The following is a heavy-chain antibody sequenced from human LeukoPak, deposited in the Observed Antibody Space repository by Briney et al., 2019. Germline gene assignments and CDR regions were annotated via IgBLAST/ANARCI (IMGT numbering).Heavy chain of an antibody. V-gene: IGHV3-23*01. D-gene: IGHD6-13*01. Sequence: QAGGSLRLSCAASGFTFSSYAMSWVGQAPGKGLEWVSAISGSGGSTYYADSVKGRFTISRDNSKNTLYLQMNSLRAEDTAVYYCAKDFSIAAAGSRFDPWGQGTLVTVSS. CDR3: AKDFSIAAAGSRFDP. CDR1: GFTFSSYA. CDR2: ISGSGGST. J-gene: IGHJ5*02.